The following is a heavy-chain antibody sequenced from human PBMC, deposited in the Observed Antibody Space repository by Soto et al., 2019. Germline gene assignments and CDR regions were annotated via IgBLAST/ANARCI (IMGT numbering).Heavy chain of an antibody. J-gene: IGHJ3*01. V-gene: IGHV1-69*01. CDR3: ASPVTSSGSYLGLPTN. CDR2: IIPIFGTA. CDR1: GGTFSSYA. Sequence: QVQLVQSGAEVKKPGSSVKVSCKASGGTFSSYAISWVRQAPGQGLEWMGGIIPIFGTANYAQKFQGRVTITADESTRAAYMQLSSLRSEDTAVYYCASPVTSSGSYLGLPTNWGQGTMVTVSS. D-gene: IGHD1-26*01.